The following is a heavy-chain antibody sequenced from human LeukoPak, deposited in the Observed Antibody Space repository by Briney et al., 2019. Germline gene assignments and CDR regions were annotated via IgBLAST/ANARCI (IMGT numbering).Heavy chain of an antibody. Sequence: SETLSLTCAVSGGSISSSNWWSWVRQPPGKGLEWIGEIYHSGSTNYNPSLKSRVTISVDTSKNQFSLKLSSVTAADTAVYYCARRTGITIFGVVTSKKKYYFDYWGQGTLVTVSS. D-gene: IGHD3-3*01. CDR2: IYHSGST. V-gene: IGHV4-4*02. J-gene: IGHJ4*02. CDR3: ARRTGITIFGVVTSKKKYYFDY. CDR1: GGSISSSNW.